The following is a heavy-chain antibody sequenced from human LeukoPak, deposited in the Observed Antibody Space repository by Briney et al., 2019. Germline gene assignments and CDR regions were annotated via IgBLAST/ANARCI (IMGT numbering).Heavy chain of an antibody. D-gene: IGHD3-3*01. J-gene: IGHJ4*02. V-gene: IGHV3-53*01. CDR3: ARGPDPFWSGYGNIDY. Sequence: GGSLRLSCAASGFTFSNYAMSWVRQAPGKGLEGVSVIYSGGSTYYADSVKGRFTISRDNSKNTLYLQMNSLRAEDTAVYYCARGPDPFWSGYGNIDYWGQGTLVTVSS. CDR2: IYSGGST. CDR1: GFTFSNYA.